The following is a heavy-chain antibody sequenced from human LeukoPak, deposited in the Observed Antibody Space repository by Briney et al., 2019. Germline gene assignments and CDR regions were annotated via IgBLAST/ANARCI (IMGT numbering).Heavy chain of an antibody. CDR1: GGTFISYA. D-gene: IGHD3-10*01. V-gene: IGHV1-69*04. J-gene: IGHJ6*02. CDR3: ARDRDYGMDV. CDR2: IIPILGIA. Sequence: GASVTVSFKASGGTFISYAISWVRQAPGQGREWMGRIIPILGIANYAQKFQGRVTITADKSTSTAYMELSSLRSEDTAVYYCARDRDYGMDVWGQGTTVTVSS.